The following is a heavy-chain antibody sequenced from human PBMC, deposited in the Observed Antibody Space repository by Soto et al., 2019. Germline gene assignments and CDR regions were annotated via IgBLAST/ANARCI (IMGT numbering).Heavy chain of an antibody. CDR2: IIPIFGTA. V-gene: IGHV1-69*01. CDR3: ARSRGGSSSLDIYYYYYYGMDV. J-gene: IGHJ6*02. CDR1: GGTFSSYA. Sequence: QVQLVQSGAEVKKPGSSVKVSCKAPGGTFSSYAISWVRQAPGQGLEWMGGIIPIFGTAKYAQKFQGRVTITADESTSTGYRARRSQRSEDTAAYYCARSRGGSSSLDIYYYYYYGMDVWGQGTTVTVSS. D-gene: IGHD2-15*01.